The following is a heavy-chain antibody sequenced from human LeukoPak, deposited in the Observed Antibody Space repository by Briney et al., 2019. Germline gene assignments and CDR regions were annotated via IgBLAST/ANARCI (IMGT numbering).Heavy chain of an antibody. CDR3: ARREPTASNWYFDL. D-gene: IGHD5-18*01. CDR2: IYPGDSDT. J-gene: IGHJ2*01. CDR1: GYSFSNYW. Sequence: GESLKISCKGSGYSFSNYWIARVRQMPGKGLEWMEIIYPGDSDTRYSPSFQGQVTISADKSISTAYLHWSSLKASDSAMYFCARREPTASNWYFDLWGRGTLVTVSS. V-gene: IGHV5-51*01.